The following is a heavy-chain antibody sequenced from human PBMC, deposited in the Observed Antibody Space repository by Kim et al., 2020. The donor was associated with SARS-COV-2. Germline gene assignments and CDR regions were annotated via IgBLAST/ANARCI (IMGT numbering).Heavy chain of an antibody. D-gene: IGHD3-3*01. CDR3: AKDPYYDFWSGYYFAY. CDR1: GFTFSSYA. CDR2: ISGSGGST. J-gene: IGHJ4*02. V-gene: IGHV3-23*01. Sequence: GGSLRLSCAASGFTFSSYAMSWVRQAPGKGLEWVSAISGSGGSTYYADSVKGRFTISRDNSKNTLYLQMNSLRAEDTAVYYCAKDPYYDFWSGYYFAYWGQGTLVTVSS.